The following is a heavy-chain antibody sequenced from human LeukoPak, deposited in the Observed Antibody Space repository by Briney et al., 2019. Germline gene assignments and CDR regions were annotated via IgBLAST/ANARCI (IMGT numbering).Heavy chain of an antibody. CDR1: CGSISGAY. J-gene: IGHJ5*02. Sequence: SDTLSLTCTLYCGSISGAYWTCIRQPPGKGLEWHGYIYYSGSTNYNPSLKTRVTISLDTSKNQFSLKLSPATAADTAVHYCARAPRGAAARWFDPWGQGTLVTVSS. CDR2: IYYSGST. V-gene: IGHV4-59*07. CDR3: ARAPRGAAARWFDP. D-gene: IGHD6-13*01.